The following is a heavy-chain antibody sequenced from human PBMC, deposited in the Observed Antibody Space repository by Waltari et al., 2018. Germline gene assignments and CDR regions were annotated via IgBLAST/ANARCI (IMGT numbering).Heavy chain of an antibody. CDR3: ARTSTRDFYYMDV. J-gene: IGHJ6*03. Sequence: EVQLVQSGAEVKKPGESLRISCEGSGYDFSNYWITWVRPMPGKGLGWMGRMYPSYSYTNSSPSFRGHVTISVDRSISTAYIQWSGLRASDTAIYYCARTSTRDFYYMDVWGKGTTVTVSS. CDR2: MYPSYSYT. V-gene: IGHV5-10-1*01. CDR1: GYDFSNYW. D-gene: IGHD1-1*01.